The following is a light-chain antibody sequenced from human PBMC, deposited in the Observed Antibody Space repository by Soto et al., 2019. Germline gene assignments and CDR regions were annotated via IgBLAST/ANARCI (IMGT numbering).Light chain of an antibody. CDR3: MQPLQSWT. CDR2: LGS. CDR1: QSLLHSNGYNY. Sequence: DIVMTQSPLSLPVTPGEPASISCRSSQSLLHSNGYNYLDWYLQKPGQSPQLLIYLGSNRASGVPDRFSVSGSGTDFRLKISRVEAEDVGVYYCMQPLQSWTFGEGTKVEIK. J-gene: IGKJ1*01. V-gene: IGKV2-28*01.